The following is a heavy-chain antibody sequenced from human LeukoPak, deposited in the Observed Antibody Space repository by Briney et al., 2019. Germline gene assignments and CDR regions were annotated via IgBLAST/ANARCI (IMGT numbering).Heavy chain of an antibody. Sequence: GGSLRLSCAASGFTFSSYGMHWVRQAPGKGLEWVAVISYDGSNKYYADSVKGRFTISRDSSKNTLYLQMNSLRAEDTAVYYCAKVAAAGTALFYWFDPWGQGTLVTVSS. J-gene: IGHJ5*02. CDR1: GFTFSSYG. D-gene: IGHD6-13*01. CDR2: ISYDGSNK. CDR3: AKVAAAGTALFYWFDP. V-gene: IGHV3-30*18.